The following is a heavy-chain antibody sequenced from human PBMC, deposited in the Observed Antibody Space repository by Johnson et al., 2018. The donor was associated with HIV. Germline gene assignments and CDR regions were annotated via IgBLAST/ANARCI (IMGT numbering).Heavy chain of an antibody. Sequence: QVQLVESGGGVVQPGRSLRLSCAASGFTFSSYGMHWVRQAPGKGLEWVAFIRYDGSNKYYVDSVKGRFTISRDNSKNTLYLQMNSLRGEDTALYYCARDFNSGSPDGAFDIWGQGTMVTVSS. J-gene: IGHJ3*02. CDR3: ARDFNSGSPDGAFDI. CDR2: IRYDGSNK. CDR1: GFTFSSYG. D-gene: IGHD4-23*01. V-gene: IGHV3-30*02.